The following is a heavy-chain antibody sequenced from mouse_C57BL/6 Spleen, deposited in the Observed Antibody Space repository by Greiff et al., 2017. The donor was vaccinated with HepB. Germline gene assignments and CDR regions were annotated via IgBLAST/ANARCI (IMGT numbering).Heavy chain of an antibody. J-gene: IGHJ4*01. CDR3: ARSYYYGSSPYAMDY. CDR1: GYTFTDYY. Sequence: VQLQQSGPELVKPGASVKISCKASGYTFTDYYMNWVKQSHGKSLEWIGDINPNNGGTSYNQKFKGKATLTVDKSSSTAYMELRSLTSEDSAVYYCARSYYYGSSPYAMDYWGQGTSVTVSS. D-gene: IGHD1-1*01. V-gene: IGHV1-26*01. CDR2: INPNNGGT.